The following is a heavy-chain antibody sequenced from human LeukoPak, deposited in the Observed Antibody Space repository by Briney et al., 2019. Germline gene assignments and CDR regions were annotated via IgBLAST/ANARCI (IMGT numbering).Heavy chain of an antibody. D-gene: IGHD4-17*01. V-gene: IGHV3-33*01. J-gene: IGHJ4*02. CDR2: IWYGGSNK. CDR3: ARPYGDYYFDY. CDR1: GFTFNSFA. Sequence: GGSLRLSCAASGFTFNSFAMHWVRQAPGEGLEWVAVIWYGGSNKYYADSVKGRFTISRDNSKNTVYLQMNSLRAEDSAIYYCARPYGDYYFDYWGQGTLVTVSS.